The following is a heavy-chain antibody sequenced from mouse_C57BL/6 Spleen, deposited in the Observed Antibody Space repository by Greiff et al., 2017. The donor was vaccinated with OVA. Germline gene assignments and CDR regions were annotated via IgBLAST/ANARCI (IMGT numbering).Heavy chain of an antibody. CDR2: ILPGSGST. CDR3: ARRNDYGSKNYAMDY. D-gene: IGHD1-1*01. CDR1: GYTFTGYW. V-gene: IGHV1-9*01. J-gene: IGHJ4*01. Sequence: QVQLQQSGAELMKPGASVKLSCKATGYTFTGYWLEWVKQRPGHGLEWIGEILPGSGSTNYNAKFKGQATFTADTSSNTAYTQLSSLTTEDSAIYDCARRNDYGSKNYAMDYWGKGTSVTVSS.